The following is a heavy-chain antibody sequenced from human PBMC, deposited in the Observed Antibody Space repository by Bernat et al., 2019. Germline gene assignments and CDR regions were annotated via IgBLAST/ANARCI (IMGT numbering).Heavy chain of an antibody. V-gene: IGHV4-34*01. CDR3: ARANKRITMVRGVGFYYYYGMDV. J-gene: IGHJ6*02. D-gene: IGHD3-10*01. Sequence: QVQLQQWGAGLLKPSETLSLTCAVYGGSFSGYYWSWIRQPPGKGLEWIGEINHSGSTNYNPSLKSRVTISVDTSKNQFSLKLSSVTAADTAVYYCARANKRITMVRGVGFYYYYGMDVWGQGTTVTVSS. CDR1: GGSFSGYY. CDR2: INHSGST.